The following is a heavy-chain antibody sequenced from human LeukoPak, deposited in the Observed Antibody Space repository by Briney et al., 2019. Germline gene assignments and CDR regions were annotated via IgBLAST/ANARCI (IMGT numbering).Heavy chain of an antibody. V-gene: IGHV3-23*01. CDR3: AKDRKDPTYYFDY. Sequence: GGSLRLSRAASGFTFSSYAMSWVRQAPGKGLEWVSAISGSGGSTYYADSVKGRFTISRDNSKNTLYLQMNSLRAEDTAVYYCAKDRKDPTYYFDYWGQGTLVTVSS. CDR2: ISGSGGST. J-gene: IGHJ4*02. CDR1: GFTFSSYA.